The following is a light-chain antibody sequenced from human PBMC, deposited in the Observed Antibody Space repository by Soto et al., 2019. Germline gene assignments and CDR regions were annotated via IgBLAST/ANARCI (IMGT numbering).Light chain of an antibody. CDR1: QSVSSSY. CDR2: GAS. V-gene: IGKV3-20*01. J-gene: IGKJ1*01. Sequence: EIVLTQSPGPLSLSPGERATLSCRPSQSVSSSYLAWYQQKPGQAPRLLIYGASSRATGIPDRFSGSGSGTDFTLTISRLEPEDVAVYYCQQYGSSPKTFGQGTKVDIK. CDR3: QQYGSSPKT.